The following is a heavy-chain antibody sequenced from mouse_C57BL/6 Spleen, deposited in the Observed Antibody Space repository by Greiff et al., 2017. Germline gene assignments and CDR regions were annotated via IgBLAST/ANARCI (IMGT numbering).Heavy chain of an antibody. CDR3: ARGGYGYEDYAMDY. CDR2: IWSGGST. V-gene: IGHV2-2*01. D-gene: IGHD2-2*01. J-gene: IGHJ4*01. CDR1: GFSLTSYG. Sequence: QVHVKQSGPGLVQPSQSLSITCTVSGFSLTSYGVHWVRQSPGKGLEWLGVIWSGGSTDYNAAFISRLSISKDNSKSQVFFKMNSLQADDTAIYYCARGGYGYEDYAMDYWGQGTSVTVSS.